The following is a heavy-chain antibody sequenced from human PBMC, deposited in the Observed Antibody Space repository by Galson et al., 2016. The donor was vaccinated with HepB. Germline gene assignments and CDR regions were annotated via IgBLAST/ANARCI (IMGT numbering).Heavy chain of an antibody. CDR2: IYYTGRT. J-gene: IGHJ6*02. CDR3: ARWAHIWGNSRVREYYFYARDG. D-gene: IGHD3-16*02. V-gene: IGHV4-59*02. Sequence: SETLSLTCTVSGGSVSGYYWSWLRQSPGKGLEWIADIYYTGRTNYNPSLKSRASISIDTSENQFSLRLTSVTAADTAIYYGARWAHIWGNSRVREYYFYARDGWGQGTTVTVAS. CDR1: GGSVSGYY.